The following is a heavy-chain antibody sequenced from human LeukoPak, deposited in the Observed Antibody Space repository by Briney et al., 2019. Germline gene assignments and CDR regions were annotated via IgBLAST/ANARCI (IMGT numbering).Heavy chain of an antibody. D-gene: IGHD6-13*01. CDR3: TRMSRAAPGLADL. CDR1: GFTFSSYW. CDR2: LSPDGGST. Sequence: GGSLRLSCAASGFTFSSYWMQWVRQAPGKGLVWVSRLSPDGGSTTSADSVKGRFTIPRDNAKNTLYLQIGSLRADDTAVYYCTRMSRAAPGLADLWGQGTLVTVSS. V-gene: IGHV3-74*01. J-gene: IGHJ5*02.